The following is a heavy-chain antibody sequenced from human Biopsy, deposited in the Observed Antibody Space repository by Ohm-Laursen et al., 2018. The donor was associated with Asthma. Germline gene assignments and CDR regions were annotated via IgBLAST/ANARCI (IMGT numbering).Heavy chain of an antibody. Sequence: ASVKVSCKASGYTFSSYQMHWVRQAPGQGLEWLGLIKHISEYAQKFQGRVTMTRDTSTSTVYMELSSLRSEDTAVYYCARSMIVADGSDAFDIWGQGTMVTVSS. CDR3: ARSMIVADGSDAFDI. V-gene: IGHV1-46*01. CDR2: IKHISE. D-gene: IGHD3-22*01. CDR1: GYTFSSYQ. J-gene: IGHJ3*02.